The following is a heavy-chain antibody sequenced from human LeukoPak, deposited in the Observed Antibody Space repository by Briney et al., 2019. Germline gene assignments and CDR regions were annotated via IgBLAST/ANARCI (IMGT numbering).Heavy chain of an antibody. CDR3: ARVNGFMAPNWFDP. CDR2: IYTSGST. CDR1: GGSISSYY. J-gene: IGHJ5*02. D-gene: IGHD5-24*01. Sequence: SETLSLTCTVSGGSISSYYWSWIRQPAGKGLEWIGRIYTSGSTNYNPSLKSRVTMSVDTSKNQFSLKLSSVTAADTAVYYCARVNGFMAPNWFDPWGQGTLVTVSS. V-gene: IGHV4-4*07.